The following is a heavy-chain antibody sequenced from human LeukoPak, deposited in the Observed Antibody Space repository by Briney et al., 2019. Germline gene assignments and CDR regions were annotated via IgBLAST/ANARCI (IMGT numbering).Heavy chain of an antibody. CDR1: GFTFSDYY. Sequence: GGSLRLSCAASGFTFSDYYMSWIRQAPGKGREWVSYISSSGSTIYYADSVKGRFTVSRDNAKNSLYLQMNSLRAEDTAVYYCTRVARYCSGGICYSGYWGQGTLVTVSS. J-gene: IGHJ4*02. CDR2: ISSSGSTI. D-gene: IGHD2-15*01. CDR3: TRVARYCSGGICYSGY. V-gene: IGHV3-11*04.